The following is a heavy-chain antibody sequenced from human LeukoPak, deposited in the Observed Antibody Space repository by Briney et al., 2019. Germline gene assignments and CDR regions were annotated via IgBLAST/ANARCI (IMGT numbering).Heavy chain of an antibody. D-gene: IGHD1-1*01. CDR2: ISNSGGNT. J-gene: IGHJ3*02. CDR1: GFTFSSHA. V-gene: IGHV3-23*01. CDR3: ARYITGPNTAFDI. Sequence: GGSLRLSCAASGFTFSSHAMSWVRQAPGKGLEWVSTISNSGGNTYYAGSVKARFSISRDNSKDTLYLQMDSLRVDDTAVYYCARYITGPNTAFDIWGQGTRVTVSS.